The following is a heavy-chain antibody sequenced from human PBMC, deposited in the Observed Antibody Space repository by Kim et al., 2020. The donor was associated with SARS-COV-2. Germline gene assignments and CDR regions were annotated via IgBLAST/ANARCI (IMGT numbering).Heavy chain of an antibody. Sequence: SETLSLTCAVYGGSFSGYYWSWIRQPPGKGLEWIGEINHSGSTNYNPSLKSRVTISVDTSKNQFSLKLSSVTAADTAVYYCARGRPPAAAGIFYYYYYGMDVWGQGTTVTVSS. D-gene: IGHD6-13*01. CDR3: ARGRPPAAAGIFYYYYYGMDV. CDR2: INHSGST. J-gene: IGHJ6*02. CDR1: GGSFSGYY. V-gene: IGHV4-34*01.